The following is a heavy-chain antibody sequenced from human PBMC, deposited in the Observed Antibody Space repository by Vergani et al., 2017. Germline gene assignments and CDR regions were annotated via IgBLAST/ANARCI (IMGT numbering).Heavy chain of an antibody. Sequence: QVQLVQSGAEVKKPGASVKVSCKASGYTFTGYYMHWVRQAPGQGLEWMGWINPNSGGTNYAQKFQGWVTMTRDTSISTAYMELSRLRAEDTAVYYGARLRLLYMDAFDIWGQGTMVTVSS. CDR3: ARLRLLYMDAFDI. CDR2: INPNSGGT. D-gene: IGHD3-3*01. J-gene: IGHJ3*02. CDR1: GYTFTGYY. V-gene: IGHV1-2*04.